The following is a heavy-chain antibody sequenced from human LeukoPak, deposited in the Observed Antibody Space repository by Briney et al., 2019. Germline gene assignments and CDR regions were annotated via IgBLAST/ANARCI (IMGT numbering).Heavy chain of an antibody. Sequence: SETLSLTCTVSGGSISSYYWSWIRQPPGKGLEWIGYIYYSGSTNYNPPLRSRVTISVDTSKNQFSLKLSSVTAADTAVYYCARDLRGDYFYYYGMDVWGKGTTVTVSS. J-gene: IGHJ6*04. CDR2: IYYSGST. CDR1: GGSISSYY. CDR3: ARDLRGDYFYYYGMDV. V-gene: IGHV4-59*01. D-gene: IGHD2-21*02.